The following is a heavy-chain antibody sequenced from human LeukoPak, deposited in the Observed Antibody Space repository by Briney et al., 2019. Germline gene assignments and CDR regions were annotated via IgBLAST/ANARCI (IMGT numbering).Heavy chain of an antibody. CDR1: GYTFPNYA. CDR3: ARGGYDYVWDQYEY. D-gene: IGHD3-16*01. CDR2: INPGNGNT. Sequence: ASVKVSCKASGYTFPNYAMHWVRQAPGQSLEWMGWINPGNGNTKYSQNFQGRVTLTRDTSASTAYMDVSSLKSKDTAVYYCARGGYDYVWDQYEYWGQGTLVTVSS. V-gene: IGHV1-3*01. J-gene: IGHJ4*02.